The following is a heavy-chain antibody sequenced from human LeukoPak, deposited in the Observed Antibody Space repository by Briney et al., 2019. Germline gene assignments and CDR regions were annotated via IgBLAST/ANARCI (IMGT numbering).Heavy chain of an antibody. CDR3: ASYDFWSGYLYYFDY. V-gene: IGHV4-39*07. J-gene: IGHJ4*02. CDR1: GGSISSSSNY. Sequence: PSETLCLTCTVSGGSISSSSNYWGWIRQPPGKGLEWIGEINHSGSTNYNPPLKSRFTISVDTSKNQLSLKLSSVTAADAAVYYCASYDFWSGYLYYFDYWGQGTLVTVSS. D-gene: IGHD3-3*01. CDR2: INHSGST.